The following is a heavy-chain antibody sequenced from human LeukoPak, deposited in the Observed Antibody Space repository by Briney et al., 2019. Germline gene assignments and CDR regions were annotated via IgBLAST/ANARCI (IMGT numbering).Heavy chain of an antibody. Sequence: GGSLRLSCAASGFTFSSYAMSWVRQAPGKGLEWVSAISGSGGSTYYADSVKGRFTISRDNSKNTLYMQMNGLRVEDTAVYYCARVGFCSSSSCPTNFDYWGQRALVTVSS. V-gene: IGHV3-23*01. J-gene: IGHJ4*02. CDR2: ISGSGGST. CDR3: ARVGFCSSSSCPTNFDY. CDR1: GFTFSSYA. D-gene: IGHD2-2*01.